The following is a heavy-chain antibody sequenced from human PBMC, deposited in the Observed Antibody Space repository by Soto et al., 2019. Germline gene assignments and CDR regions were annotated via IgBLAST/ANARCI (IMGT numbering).Heavy chain of an antibody. CDR2: IYHSGST. J-gene: IGHJ4*02. Sequence: QLQLQESGSGLVKPSQTLSLTCAVSGGSISSGGYSCNWIRQPPGKGLEWIGYIYHSGSTYYNPSLKSRVTLSVDRSKNQFSLKLSSVTAAATAVYYCARGVTTVTTFDYWGQGTLVTVSS. CDR1: GGSISSGGYS. V-gene: IGHV4-30-2*01. D-gene: IGHD4-17*01. CDR3: ARGVTTVTTFDY.